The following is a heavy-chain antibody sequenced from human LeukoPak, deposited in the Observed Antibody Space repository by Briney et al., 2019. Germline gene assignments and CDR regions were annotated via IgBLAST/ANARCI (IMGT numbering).Heavy chain of an antibody. CDR2: ISYAETNN. CDR3: AKDPNSSGYRHLDY. J-gene: IGHJ4*02. V-gene: IGHV3-30*18. D-gene: IGHD3-22*01. CDR1: GFTFSNSC. Sequence: SGGSLRLSCVASGFTFSNSCMHWLRQTPGKGLARVAVISYAETNNTYADSVKGRFTTSRDNSNNTLYLQMSSLRAKDTAVYYCAKDPNSSGYRHLDYWGQATLVTASS.